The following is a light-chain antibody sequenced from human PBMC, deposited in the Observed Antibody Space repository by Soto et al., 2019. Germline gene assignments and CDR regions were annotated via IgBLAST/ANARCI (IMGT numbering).Light chain of an antibody. CDR1: QSVSSSY. CDR3: QQYGSSPLT. Sequence: EIVWTQSPGTLSLSPGERATLSCRASQSVSSSYLAWYQQKPGQAPRLLIYGEYNRATGIPDRFSGSGSGTDFTLTISRLEPEDFAVYYCQQYGSSPLTLGGGTKVEIK. CDR2: GEY. V-gene: IGKV3-20*01. J-gene: IGKJ4*01.